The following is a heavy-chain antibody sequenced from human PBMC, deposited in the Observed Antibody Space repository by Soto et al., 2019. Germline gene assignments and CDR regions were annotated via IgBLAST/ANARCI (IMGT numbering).Heavy chain of an antibody. V-gene: IGHV1-2*04. D-gene: IGHD3-9*01. Sequence: ASVKVSCKASGYTFTSYDINWVRQATGQGLEWMGWMNPNSGGTNYAQKFQGWVTMTRDTSISTAYMELSRLRSDDTAVYYCARSKKDWAFDIWGQGKMVTVSS. CDR2: MNPNSGGT. J-gene: IGHJ3*02. CDR1: GYTFTSYD. CDR3: ARSKKDWAFDI.